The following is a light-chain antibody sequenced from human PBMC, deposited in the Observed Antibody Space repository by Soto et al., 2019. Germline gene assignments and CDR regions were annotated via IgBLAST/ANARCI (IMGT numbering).Light chain of an antibody. J-gene: IGLJ1*01. V-gene: IGLV2-14*01. Sequence: QSVLTQPAAVSGTPGQSITISCTGTSSDVGGYNYVSWYQQHPGKAPKLMIYDVSNRPSGVSNRFSGSKSGNTASLTISGLQAEDEADYYSSSYTSSSTYVFRTGTKVTV. CDR2: DVS. CDR1: SSDVGGYNY. CDR3: SSYTSSSTYV.